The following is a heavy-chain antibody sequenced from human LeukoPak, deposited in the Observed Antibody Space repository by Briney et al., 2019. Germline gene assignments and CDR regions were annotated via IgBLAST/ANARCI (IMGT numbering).Heavy chain of an antibody. J-gene: IGHJ4*02. D-gene: IGHD2-2*01. CDR3: ALGDCSSTSCYVFDY. Sequence: SETLSLTCTVSGGYISSYYWSWIRQPLGKGLEWIGYILNSGSTNYNPSLKSRVTISVDTSKNQFSLKLSSVTAADTAVYFCALGDCSSTSCYVFDYWGQGTLVTVSS. CDR1: GGYISSYY. CDR2: ILNSGST. V-gene: IGHV4-59*01.